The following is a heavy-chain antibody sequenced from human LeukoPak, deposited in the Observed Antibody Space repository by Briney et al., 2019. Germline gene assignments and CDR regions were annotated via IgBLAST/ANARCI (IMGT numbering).Heavy chain of an antibody. CDR2: INPNSGGI. V-gene: IGHV1-2*02. Sequence: ASVKVSCKASGGTFSSYAISWVRQAPGQGLGWMGWINPNSGGINYAQKFQGRVTMTRDTSISTAYMELSRLRSDDTAVYYCARGRAYDFWSGYYIGGNNWGQGTLVTVSS. CDR1: GGTFSSYA. J-gene: IGHJ4*02. D-gene: IGHD3-3*01. CDR3: ARGRAYDFWSGYYIGGNN.